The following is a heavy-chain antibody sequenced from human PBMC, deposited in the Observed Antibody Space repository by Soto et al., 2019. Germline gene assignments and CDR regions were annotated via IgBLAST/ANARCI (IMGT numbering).Heavy chain of an antibody. CDR2: IYYSGST. D-gene: IGHD3-16*01. CDR1: GGSISSSSYY. CDR3: ARHILFLLGAVFAP. J-gene: IGHJ5*02. Sequence: SETLSLTYTVSGGSISSSSYYWGWIRQPPGKGLEWIGSIYYSGSTYYNPSLKSRVTISVDTSKNQFSLKLSSVTAADTAVYYCARHILFLLGAVFAPGGKGTLVPVSS. V-gene: IGHV4-39*01.